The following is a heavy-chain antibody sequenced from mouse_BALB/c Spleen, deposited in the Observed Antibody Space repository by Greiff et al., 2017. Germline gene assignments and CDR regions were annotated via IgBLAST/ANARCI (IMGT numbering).Heavy chain of an antibody. V-gene: IGHV1-18*01. CDR2: INPNNGGT. Sequence: VHVKQSGPELVKPGASVKIPCKASGYTFTDYNMDWVKQSHGKSLEWIGDINPNNGGTIYNQKFKGKATLTVDKSSSTAYMELRSLTSEDTAVYYCARRWLLRTMDYWGQGTSVTVSS. J-gene: IGHJ4*01. D-gene: IGHD2-3*01. CDR1: GYTFTDYN. CDR3: ARRWLLRTMDY.